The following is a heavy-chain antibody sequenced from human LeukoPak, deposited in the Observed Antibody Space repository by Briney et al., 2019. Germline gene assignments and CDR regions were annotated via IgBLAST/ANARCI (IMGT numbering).Heavy chain of an antibody. V-gene: IGHV3-23*01. CDR3: AKKTWDSASWHFFDY. D-gene: IGHD6-13*01. J-gene: IGHJ4*02. CDR1: VFSFSTYA. Sequence: GGSLRLSCAASVFSFSTYAMTSVRQAPGKRLEWVSRISTGGSGTYYADSVKGRFTISRDNYKNTLYLQMDSLRAEDTAVYYCAKKTWDSASWHFFDYWGQGTLVTVSS. CDR2: ISTGGSGT.